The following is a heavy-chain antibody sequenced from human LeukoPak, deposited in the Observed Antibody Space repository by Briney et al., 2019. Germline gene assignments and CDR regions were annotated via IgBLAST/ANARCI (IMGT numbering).Heavy chain of an antibody. Sequence: GGSLRLSCSASRFTFSNLNMHWVRQAPGKGLQFVSGITSDGGSIDYADSVRGRFTISRDNAKNSLYLQMNSLRAEDTAVYFCARQQQQLWYDWGQGTLVTVSS. D-gene: IGHD5-18*01. CDR1: RFTFSNLN. CDR3: ARQQQQLWYD. CDR2: ITSDGGSI. V-gene: IGHV3-64*04. J-gene: IGHJ4*02.